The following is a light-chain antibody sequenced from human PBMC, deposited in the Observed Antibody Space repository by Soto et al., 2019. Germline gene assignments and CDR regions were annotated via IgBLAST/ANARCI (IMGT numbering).Light chain of an antibody. Sequence: QSVLTQPPSASGTPGQRVTISCSGSSSNIGSNTVNWYQQLPGTAPKLLIYTNDKRPSGVPDRFSGSKSGTSASLAISGLQSEDEADYYCAAWHDSQNGWVFGGGTQLTVL. CDR2: TND. CDR3: AAWHDSQNGWV. V-gene: IGLV1-44*01. J-gene: IGLJ3*02. CDR1: SSNIGSNT.